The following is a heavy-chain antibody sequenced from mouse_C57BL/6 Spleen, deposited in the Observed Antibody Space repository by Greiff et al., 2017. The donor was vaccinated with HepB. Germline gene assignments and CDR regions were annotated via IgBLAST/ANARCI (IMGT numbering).Heavy chain of an antibody. CDR3: ACGGPYFDY. CDR1: GYSITRGYY. J-gene: IGHJ2*01. V-gene: IGHV3-6*01. Sequence: ESGPGLVKPSQSLSLTCSVTGYSITRGYYWNWIRQFPGNKLEWMGYISYDGSNNYNPSLKNRISITRDTAKNQFFLKLNSVTTEDTATYYCACGGPYFDYWGQGTTLTVSS. CDR2: ISYDGSN.